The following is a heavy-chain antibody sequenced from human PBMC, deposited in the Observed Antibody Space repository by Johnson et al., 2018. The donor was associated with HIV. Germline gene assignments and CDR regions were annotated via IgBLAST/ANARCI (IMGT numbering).Heavy chain of an antibody. D-gene: IGHD3-3*01. J-gene: IGHJ3*02. CDR3: ARDRGGPERNYDFWSGYYGGDAFDI. Sequence: VQLVESGGGLVQRGGSLRLSCEASGFTLGSYDMHWVRQAAGKGLEWVSEIDSDGETYYPASVEGRFTISRDNAKRSLYLEMNSLRAEDTALYYCARDRGGPERNYDFWSGYYGGDAFDIWGQGTMVTVSS. CDR2: IDSDGET. CDR1: GFTLGSYD. V-gene: IGHV3-13*01.